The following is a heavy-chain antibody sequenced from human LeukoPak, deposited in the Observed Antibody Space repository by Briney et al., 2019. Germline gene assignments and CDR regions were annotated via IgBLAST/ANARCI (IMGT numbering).Heavy chain of an antibody. D-gene: IGHD3-22*01. CDR1: GGSFSGYY. V-gene: IGHV4-34*01. CDR2: INHSGST. J-gene: IGHJ4*02. Sequence: SETLSLTCVVYGGSFSGYYWSWIRQPPGKGLEWIGEINHSGSTNYNPSLKSRVTISVDTSKNQFSLKLSSVTAADTAVYYCARFTSYYYDSSGYGVFDYWGQGTLVTVSS. CDR3: ARFTSYYYDSSGYGVFDY.